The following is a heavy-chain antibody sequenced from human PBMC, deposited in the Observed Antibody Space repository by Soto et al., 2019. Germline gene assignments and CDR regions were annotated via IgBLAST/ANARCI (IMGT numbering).Heavy chain of an antibody. D-gene: IGHD3-16*02. CDR1: GGSFSGYY. CDR3: ARLLTSLSLDP. CDR2: IYYSGST. V-gene: IGHV4-59*01. Sequence: SETLSLTCAVYGGSFSGYYWSWIRQPPGKGLEWIGYIYYSGSTNYNPSLKSRVTISVDTSKNQFSLKLSSVTAADTAVYYCARLLTSLSLDPWGQGTLVTVSS. J-gene: IGHJ5*02.